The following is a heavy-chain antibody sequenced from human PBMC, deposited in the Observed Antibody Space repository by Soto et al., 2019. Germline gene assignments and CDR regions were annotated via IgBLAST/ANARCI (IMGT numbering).Heavy chain of an antibody. D-gene: IGHD3-10*01. Sequence: ASVKVCCKASGYTYTGYYMHWVRQAPGQGLEWMGWINPNSGGTNYAQKFQGWVTMTRDTSISTAYMELSRLRSDDTAVYYCAITYYGSGKLHAFDIWGQGTMVTVSS. CDR1: GYTYTGYY. J-gene: IGHJ3*02. CDR3: AITYYGSGKLHAFDI. V-gene: IGHV1-2*04. CDR2: INPNSGGT.